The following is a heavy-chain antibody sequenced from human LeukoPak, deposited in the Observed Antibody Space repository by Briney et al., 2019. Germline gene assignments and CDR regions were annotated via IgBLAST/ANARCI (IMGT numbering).Heavy chain of an antibody. J-gene: IGHJ4*02. CDR2: VSGDGIST. Sequence: GGSRRLSCAASGFTFDDYAVHWVRQVPGKGLEWVSLVSGDGISTYYADSVKGRFTISRDNSRNSLFLQMNSLRTEDSALYYCVKDIGDYWGQGTLVTVSS. CDR3: VKDIGDY. CDR1: GFTFDDYA. V-gene: IGHV3-43*02.